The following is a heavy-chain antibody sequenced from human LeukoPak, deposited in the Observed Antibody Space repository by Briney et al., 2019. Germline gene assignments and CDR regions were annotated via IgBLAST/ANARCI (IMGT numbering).Heavy chain of an antibody. CDR2: IYYSGST. CDR3: ARVGCSTGVCYNRYYYYMDV. D-gene: IGHD2-8*01. Sequence: SETLSLACTVSGGSISSSSYYWGWIRQPPGKGREWIGSIYYSGSTYYNPSLKSRVTIAVDTSKNQFSLKLSSVTAADTAVYYCARVGCSTGVCYNRYYYYMDVWGKGTTVTVSS. CDR1: GGSISSSSYY. V-gene: IGHV4-39*01. J-gene: IGHJ6*03.